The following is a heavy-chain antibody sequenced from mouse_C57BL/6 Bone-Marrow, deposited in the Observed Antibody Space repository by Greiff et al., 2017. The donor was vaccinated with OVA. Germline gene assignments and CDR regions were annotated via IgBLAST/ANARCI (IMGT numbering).Heavy chain of an antibody. CDR3: ARYGSSPWYFDV. J-gene: IGHJ1*03. V-gene: IGHV1-63*01. D-gene: IGHD1-1*01. CDR2: IYPGGGYT. Sequence: QVQLKESGAELVRPGTSVTMSCKASGYPFTNYWIGWAKQRPGHGLEWIGDIYPGGGYTTYNEKFKGKATLTADKSSSTAYMQFSSLTSEDSAIYYCARYGSSPWYFDVWGTGTTVTVSS. CDR1: GYPFTNYW.